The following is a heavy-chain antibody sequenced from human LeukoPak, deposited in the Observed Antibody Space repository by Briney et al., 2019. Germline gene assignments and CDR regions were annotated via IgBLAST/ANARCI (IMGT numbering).Heavy chain of an antibody. J-gene: IGHJ4*02. CDR2: ISSSSSYI. Sequence: PGRSLRLSCAASGFTFSSYGMHWVRQAPGKGLEWVSSISSSSSYIYYADSVKGRFTISRDNAKNSLYLQMNSLRAEDTAVYYCARDLVAVAGTSPLGYWGQGTLVTVSS. CDR1: GFTFSSYG. D-gene: IGHD6-19*01. CDR3: ARDLVAVAGTSPLGY. V-gene: IGHV3-21*01.